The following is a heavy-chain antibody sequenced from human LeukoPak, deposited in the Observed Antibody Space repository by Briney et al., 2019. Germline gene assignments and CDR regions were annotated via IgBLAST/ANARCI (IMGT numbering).Heavy chain of an antibody. V-gene: IGHV4-59*01. CDR1: GGSISTDY. D-gene: IGHD7-27*01. CDR3: ARAWGRDFNY. Sequence: SETLSLTCTLSGGSISTDYWNWIRQPPGKGLEWIGYIDYSGSTSYNPSLKSRVTILVDTSKNQFSLRLSSVTAADTAVYYCARAWGRDFNYWGQGTLVTVSS. J-gene: IGHJ4*02. CDR2: IDYSGST.